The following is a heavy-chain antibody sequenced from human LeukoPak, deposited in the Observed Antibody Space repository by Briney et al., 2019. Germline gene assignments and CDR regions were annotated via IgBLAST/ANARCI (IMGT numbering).Heavy chain of an antibody. J-gene: IGHJ4*02. CDR3: ASSAAMAPSDY. D-gene: IGHD5-18*01. CDR1: GGTFSSYA. Sequence: SVKVSCKASGGTFSSYAISWVRQAPGQGLEWMGGIIPIFGTANYAQKFQGRVTITADESTSTAYMELRSLRSDDTAVYYCASSAAMAPSDYWGQGTLVTVSS. CDR2: IIPIFGTA. V-gene: IGHV1-69*13.